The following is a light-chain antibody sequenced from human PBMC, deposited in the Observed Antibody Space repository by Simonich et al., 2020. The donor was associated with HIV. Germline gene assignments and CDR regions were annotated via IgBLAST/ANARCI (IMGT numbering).Light chain of an antibody. Sequence: DIVMTQSPDSLAVSLGERATFNCKSSQSILYSSNNKNYLAWYQQKPGKPPKLLIYWASTRESGVPDRFSGSGSGTDFTLTISSLQAEDVAVYYCQQYYNTPQTFGQGTKVEIK. CDR2: WAS. CDR1: QSILYSSNNKNY. CDR3: QQYYNTPQT. J-gene: IGKJ1*01. V-gene: IGKV4-1*01.